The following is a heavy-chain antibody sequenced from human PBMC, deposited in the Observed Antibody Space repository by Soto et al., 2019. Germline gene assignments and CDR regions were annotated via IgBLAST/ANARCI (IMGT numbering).Heavy chain of an antibody. D-gene: IGHD6-13*01. Sequence: QVQLVESGGGVVQPGRSLRLSCAASGFTFSSYGMHWVRQAPGKGLEWVAVIWYDGSNKYYADSVKGRFTISRDNSKNALYMQMNSLRAEDTAVYYCARGEAAGLYYFDYWGQGTLVTVSS. CDR3: ARGEAAGLYYFDY. CDR2: IWYDGSNK. CDR1: GFTFSSYG. J-gene: IGHJ4*02. V-gene: IGHV3-33*01.